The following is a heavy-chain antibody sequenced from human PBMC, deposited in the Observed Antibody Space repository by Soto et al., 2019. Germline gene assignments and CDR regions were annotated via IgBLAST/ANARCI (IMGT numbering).Heavy chain of an antibody. D-gene: IGHD3-3*01. Sequence: PGGSLRLSCAASGFTFSSYAMSWVRQAPGKGLEWVSAISGSGGSTYYADSVKGRFTISRDNSKNTLYLQMNSLRAEDTAVYYCATYDFWSGSPGPFDYWGQGTLVIVSS. V-gene: IGHV3-23*01. J-gene: IGHJ4*02. CDR1: GFTFSSYA. CDR3: ATYDFWSGSPGPFDY. CDR2: ISGSGGST.